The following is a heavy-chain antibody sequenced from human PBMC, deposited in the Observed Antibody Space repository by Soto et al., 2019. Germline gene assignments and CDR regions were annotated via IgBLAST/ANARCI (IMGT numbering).Heavy chain of an antibody. J-gene: IGHJ4*02. CDR3: AQGSGYIDY. Sequence: QVQLVESGGGVVQPGRSLRLSCAASGFTFSSYGMHWVRQAPGKGLEWVAVISYDGSNKYYADSVKGRFTISRDNSKNTLYLQMNSLRAEDTAVYYCAQGSGYIDYWGQGTLVTVSS. CDR1: GFTFSSYG. CDR2: ISYDGSNK. D-gene: IGHD3-3*01. V-gene: IGHV3-30*18.